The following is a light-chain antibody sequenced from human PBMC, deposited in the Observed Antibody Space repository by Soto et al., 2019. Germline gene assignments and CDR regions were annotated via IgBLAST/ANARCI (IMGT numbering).Light chain of an antibody. CDR1: QSVSSSY. CDR3: QQYGSSPRT. CDR2: GAS. J-gene: IGKJ1*01. Sequence: EIVLTQSPGTLSLSPGERATLSCRASQSVSSSYLAWYQQKPGQAPRPLIYGASSRATGIPDRFSGSGSGTDFTLTISRLEPEDFAVYYCQQYGSSPRTFGHGTKVEI. V-gene: IGKV3-20*01.